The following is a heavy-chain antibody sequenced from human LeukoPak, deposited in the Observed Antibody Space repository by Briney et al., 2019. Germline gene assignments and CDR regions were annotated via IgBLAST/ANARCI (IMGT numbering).Heavy chain of an antibody. CDR2: INPNSGGT. CDR3: ARDAVRYSGSYCGY. V-gene: IGHV1-2*02. Sequence: ASVKVSCKASGYTFTGYYMHWVRQAPGQGLEWMGWINPNSGGTNYAQKFQGRVTMTRDTSISSAYMELSRLRSDDTAVYYCARDAVRYSGSYCGYWGQGTLVTVSS. D-gene: IGHD1-26*01. CDR1: GYTFTGYY. J-gene: IGHJ4*02.